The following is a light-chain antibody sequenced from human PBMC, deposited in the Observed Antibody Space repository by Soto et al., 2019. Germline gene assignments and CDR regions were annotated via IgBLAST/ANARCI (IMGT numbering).Light chain of an antibody. Sequence: IVMTHSPATVSVSPGERATLSCRASQSVSSNLAWYQQKPGQAPRLLIYGASSRATGIPARFSGGGSGTEFTLTISSLQSEDFAVYYCQQYNDWPRTFGQGTKVAIK. V-gene: IGKV3-15*01. CDR3: QQYNDWPRT. CDR2: GAS. CDR1: QSVSSN. J-gene: IGKJ1*01.